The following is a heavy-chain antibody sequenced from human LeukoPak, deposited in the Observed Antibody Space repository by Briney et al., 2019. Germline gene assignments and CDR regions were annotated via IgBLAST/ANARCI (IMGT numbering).Heavy chain of an antibody. CDR3: ARASRTGYYYYYMDV. CDR2: IIPIFGTA. V-gene: IGHV1-69*13. J-gene: IGHJ6*03. Sequence: ASVKASCKASGGTFSSYAISWVRPAPGQGLEWMGGIIPIFGTANYAQKFQGRVTITADESTSTAYMELSSLRSEDTAVYYCARASRTGYYYYYMDVWGKGTTVTVSS. CDR1: GGTFSSYA. D-gene: IGHD1-14*01.